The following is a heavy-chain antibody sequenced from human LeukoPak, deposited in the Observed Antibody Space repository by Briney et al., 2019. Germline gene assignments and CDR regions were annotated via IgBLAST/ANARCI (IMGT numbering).Heavy chain of an antibody. V-gene: IGHV4-34*01. CDR2: INHSGST. CDR3: AKVPPTTDYYGSGSYPLHDNWFDP. Sequence: SETLSLTCAVYGGSFSGYYWSWIRQPPGKGLEWIGEINHSGSTNYNPSLKSRVTISVDTSKNQFSLKLSSVTAADTAVYYCAKVPPTTDYYGSGSYPLHDNWFDPWGQGTLVTVSS. J-gene: IGHJ5*02. CDR1: GGSFSGYY. D-gene: IGHD3-10*01.